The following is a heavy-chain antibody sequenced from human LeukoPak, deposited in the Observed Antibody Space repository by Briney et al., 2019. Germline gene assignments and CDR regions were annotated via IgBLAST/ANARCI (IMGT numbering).Heavy chain of an antibody. CDR3: ARGNGWGYYYYYYMDV. D-gene: IGHD1-26*01. Sequence: SETLSLTCTVSGYSINSGYYWGWIRQPPGKGLEWIGSIYHSGSTYYNPSLKSRVTISVDTSKNQFSLKLSSVTAADTAVYYCARGNGWGYYYYYYMDVWGKGTTVTISS. CDR1: GYSINSGYY. V-gene: IGHV4-38-2*02. J-gene: IGHJ6*03. CDR2: IYHSGST.